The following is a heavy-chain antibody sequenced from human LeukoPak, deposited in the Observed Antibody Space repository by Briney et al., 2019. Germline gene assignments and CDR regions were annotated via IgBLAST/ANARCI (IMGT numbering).Heavy chain of an antibody. D-gene: IGHD5-18*01. Sequence: GESLKISCKGSGYSFTSYWIGWVRQMPGKGLEWMGIIYPGDSDTRYSPSFQGQVTISADKSISTAYLQWSSLKASDTAMYYCARPGNVDTAMVNWSDPWGQGTLVTVSS. CDR2: IYPGDSDT. CDR1: GYSFTSYW. CDR3: ARPGNVDTAMVNWSDP. V-gene: IGHV5-51*01. J-gene: IGHJ5*02.